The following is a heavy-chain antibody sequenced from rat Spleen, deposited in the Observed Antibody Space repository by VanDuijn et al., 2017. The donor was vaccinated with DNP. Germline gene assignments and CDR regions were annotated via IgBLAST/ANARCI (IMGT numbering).Heavy chain of an antibody. CDR2: ISYNGGTP. CDR1: GFTFNDYY. J-gene: IGHJ2*01. V-gene: IGHV5-20*01. Sequence: EVLLVESDGGLVQPGRSLKLSCAVSGFTFNDYYMAWVRQAPAKGLEWVATISYNGGTPYYRDSVKGRFTISRDNAKSTLYRQMDSLRSEDTATYYCTTGFDYWGQGVMVTVSS. CDR3: TTGFDY.